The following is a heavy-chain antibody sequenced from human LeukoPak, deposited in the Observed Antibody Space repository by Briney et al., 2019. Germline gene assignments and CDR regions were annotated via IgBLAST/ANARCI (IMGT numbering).Heavy chain of an antibody. D-gene: IGHD6-13*01. V-gene: IGHV4-4*07. CDR1: GGSVSSYY. J-gene: IGHJ4*02. CDR3: ARDLGYSSSWYYFDY. CDR2: IYTSGST. Sequence: SETLSLTCTVSGGSVSSYYWSWIRQPAGKGLEWIGRIYTSGSTNYNPSLKSRVTMSVDTSKNQFSLKLSSVTAADTAVYYCARDLGYSSSWYYFDYWGQGTLVTVSS.